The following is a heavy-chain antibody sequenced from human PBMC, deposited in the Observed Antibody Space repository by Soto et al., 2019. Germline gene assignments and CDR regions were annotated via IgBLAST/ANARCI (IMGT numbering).Heavy chain of an antibody. CDR2: ISSSSSYI. J-gene: IGHJ5*02. V-gene: IGHV3-21*01. D-gene: IGHD6-13*01. CDR3: ARDQISIWYSRLFDP. CDR1: GFTFSSYS. Sequence: EVQLVESGGGLVKPGGSLRLSCAASGFTFSSYSMNWVRQAPGKGLEWVSSISSSSSYIYYADSVKGRFTISRDNAKNSLYLQMNSLRAEDTAVYYCARDQISIWYSRLFDPWGQGTLVTVSS.